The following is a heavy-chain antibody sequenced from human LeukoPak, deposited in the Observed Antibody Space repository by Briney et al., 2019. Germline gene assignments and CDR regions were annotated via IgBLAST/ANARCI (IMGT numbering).Heavy chain of an antibody. CDR3: ARSNYPFDY. CDR1: GFTFDDYA. V-gene: IGHV3-9*01. D-gene: IGHD1-7*01. CDR2: ISWNSGSI. J-gene: IGHJ4*02. Sequence: PGGSLRLSCAASGFTFDDYAMHWVRQAPGKGLEWVSGISWNSGSIGYADSVKGRFTISRDNAKNTLYLQMNSLRAEDTVVYYCARSNYPFDYWGQGTLVTVSS.